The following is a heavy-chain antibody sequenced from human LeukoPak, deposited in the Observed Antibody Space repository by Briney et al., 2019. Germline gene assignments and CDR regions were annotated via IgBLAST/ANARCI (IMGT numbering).Heavy chain of an antibody. V-gene: IGHV1-18*01. CDR2: ISAYNGNT. D-gene: IGHD6-13*01. CDR3: AKGTAAEERFGFDY. J-gene: IGHJ4*02. Sequence: ASVKVSCKASGYTFTSYGISWVRQAPGQGLEWMGWISAYNGNTNYAQKLQGRVTMTTDTSTSTAYMELSSLRSEDTAVYYCAKGTAAEERFGFDYWGQGTLVTVSS. CDR1: GYTFTSYG.